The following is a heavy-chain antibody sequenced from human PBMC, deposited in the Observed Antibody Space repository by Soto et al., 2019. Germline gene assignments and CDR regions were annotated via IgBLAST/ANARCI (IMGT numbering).Heavy chain of an antibody. CDR3: ARDNTAYNWFDP. CDR2: INPNSGGT. D-gene: IGHD5-18*01. V-gene: IGHV1-2*02. CDR1: GYTFTGYY. J-gene: IGHJ5*02. Sequence: ASVKVSCKASGYTFTGYYMHWVRQAPGQGLEWMGWINPNSGGTNYAQKFQGRVTMTRDTSISTAYMELSRLRSDDTAVYYCARDNTAYNWFDPWGQGTLVTVSS.